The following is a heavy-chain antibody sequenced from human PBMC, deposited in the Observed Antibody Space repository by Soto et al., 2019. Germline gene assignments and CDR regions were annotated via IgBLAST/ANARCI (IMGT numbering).Heavy chain of an antibody. J-gene: IGHJ6*03. CDR2: IYCSGST. Sequence: SETLSLTCTVSGGSISSSSYYWGWIRQPPGKGLEWIGSIYCSGSTYYNPSLKSRVTISVDTSKNQFSLKLSSVTAADTAVYYCARRRSITMVRGVRFYYYYMDVWGKGTTVTVSS. D-gene: IGHD3-10*01. CDR3: ARRRSITMVRGVRFYYYYMDV. V-gene: IGHV4-39*01. CDR1: GGSISSSSYY.